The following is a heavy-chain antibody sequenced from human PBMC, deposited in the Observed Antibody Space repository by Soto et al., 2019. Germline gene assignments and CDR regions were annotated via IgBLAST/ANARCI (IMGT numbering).Heavy chain of an antibody. CDR1: GFTFDDYA. CDR3: ARDRQYCSSTSCHLSLYYYYYGMDV. CDR2: ISYDGSNK. Sequence: GGSLRLSCAASGFTFDDYAMHWVRQAPGKGLEWVAVISYDGSNKYYADSVKGRFTISRDNSKNTLYLQMNSLRAEDTAVYYCARDRQYCSSTSCHLSLYYYYYGMDVWGQGTTVTVSS. V-gene: IGHV3-30-3*01. J-gene: IGHJ6*02. D-gene: IGHD2-2*01.